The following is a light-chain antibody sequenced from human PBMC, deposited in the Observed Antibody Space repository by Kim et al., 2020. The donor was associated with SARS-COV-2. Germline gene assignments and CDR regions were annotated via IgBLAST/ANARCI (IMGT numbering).Light chain of an antibody. CDR1: SSDVGSYNL. Sequence: QSITTSCTGTSSDVGSYNLVSWYQQHPGKATKLMIYEVSKRPSGVSNRFSGSKSGNTASLTISGLQAEDEADYYCCSYAGSSTHVVFGGGTQLTVL. CDR3: CSYAGSSTHVV. V-gene: IGLV2-23*02. J-gene: IGLJ2*01. CDR2: EVS.